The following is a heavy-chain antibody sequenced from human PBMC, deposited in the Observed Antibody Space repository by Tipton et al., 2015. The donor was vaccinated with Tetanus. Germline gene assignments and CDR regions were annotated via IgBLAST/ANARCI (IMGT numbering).Heavy chain of an antibody. Sequence: TLSLTCTVSGGSISTYHWNWIRQSPGKGLEWIGYIDYFGSTKYNPSPKSRVAMSVDTSKNQFSLRLTSVTAADTAVYYCARGFGSNWYYFDYWGQGTLVTVSS. J-gene: IGHJ4*02. CDR2: IDYFGST. CDR1: GGSISTYH. D-gene: IGHD6-13*01. V-gene: IGHV4-59*01. CDR3: ARGFGSNWYYFDY.